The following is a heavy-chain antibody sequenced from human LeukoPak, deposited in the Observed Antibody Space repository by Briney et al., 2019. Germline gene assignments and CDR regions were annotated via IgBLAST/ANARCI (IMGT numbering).Heavy chain of an antibody. Sequence: GGSLRLSCAASGFTFSSYEMNWVRQAPGKGLEWVSYISSSGSTIYYADSVKGRFTISRDNAKNSLYLQMNSLRAEDTGVYYCXXXXRLRSSWYSSSWTDAFDIWGQGTMVTVSS. CDR1: GFTFSSYE. D-gene: IGHD6-13*01. V-gene: IGHV3-48*03. CDR2: ISSSGSTI. J-gene: IGHJ3*02. CDR3: XXXXRLRSSWYSSSWTDAFDI.